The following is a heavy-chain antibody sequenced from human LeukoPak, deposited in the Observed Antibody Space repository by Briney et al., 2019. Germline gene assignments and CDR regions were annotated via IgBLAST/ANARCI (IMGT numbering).Heavy chain of an antibody. CDR2: ISYDGSNK. CDR3: AREPYGGNYPFDY. D-gene: IGHD4-23*01. Sequence: GGSLRLSCAASGFTFSSYAMRWVRQAPGKGLEWVAVISYDGSNKYYADSVKGRFTISRDNSKNTLYLQMNSLRAEDTAVYYCAREPYGGNYPFDYWGQGTLVTVSS. J-gene: IGHJ4*02. CDR1: GFTFSSYA. V-gene: IGHV3-30-3*01.